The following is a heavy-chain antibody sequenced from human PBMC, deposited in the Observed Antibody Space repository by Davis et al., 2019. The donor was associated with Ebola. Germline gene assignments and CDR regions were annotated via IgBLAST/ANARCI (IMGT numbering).Heavy chain of an antibody. CDR1: GYTFTGYY. J-gene: IGHJ6*02. D-gene: IGHD3-22*01. Sequence: AASVKVSCKASGYTFTGYYMHWVRQAPGQGLEWMGWINPHNGNTNYAQNVQGRVIMTSDTATTTAYMEVGSLRSDETAVYYCASGYYYDSSGYYYYYYGMDVWGQGTTVTVSS. V-gene: IGHV1-18*04. CDR3: ASGYYYDSSGYYYYYYGMDV. CDR2: INPHNGNT.